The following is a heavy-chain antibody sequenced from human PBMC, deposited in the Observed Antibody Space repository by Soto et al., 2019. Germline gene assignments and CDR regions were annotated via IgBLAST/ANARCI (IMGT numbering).Heavy chain of an antibody. CDR2: ISGSGGST. J-gene: IGHJ4*02. V-gene: IGHV3-23*01. CDR3: AKDDSSGYYYFDY. D-gene: IGHD3-22*01. Sequence: GGSVRLSCAASGFTFSSYAMSWVRQAPGKGLEWVSAISGSGGSTYYADSVKGRFTISRDNSKNTLYLQMNSLRAEDTAVYYCAKDDSSGYYYFDYWGQGTLVTVSS. CDR1: GFTFSSYA.